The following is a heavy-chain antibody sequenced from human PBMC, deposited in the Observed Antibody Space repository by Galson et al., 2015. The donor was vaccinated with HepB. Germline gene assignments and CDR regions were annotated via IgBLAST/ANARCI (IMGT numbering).Heavy chain of an antibody. Sequence: ETLSLTCAVYGGSFSVHYWTWIRQPPGKGLEWIGEINHSGSTTYDPSLKGRATISVDRSKNQFSLKLSSVTAADTAVYYCARREEKYQMLYYYHVMDVWGHGTTVTVSS. CDR3: ARREEKYQMLYYYHVMDV. CDR2: INHSGST. J-gene: IGHJ6*02. V-gene: IGHV4-34*01. D-gene: IGHD2-2*01. CDR1: GGSFSVHY.